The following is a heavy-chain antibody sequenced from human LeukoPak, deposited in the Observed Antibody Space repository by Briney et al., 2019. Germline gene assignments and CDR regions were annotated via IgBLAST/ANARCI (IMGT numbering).Heavy chain of an antibody. CDR1: GYTFTGYY. Sequence: ASVKVSCKASGYTFTGYYMHWVRQAPGQGLEWMGWINPNSGGTNYAQKFQGRVTMTRDTSISTAYMELSRPRSDDTAVYYCARDPRKTYDFWSGYHGDAFDIWGQGTMVTVSS. CDR2: INPNSGGT. V-gene: IGHV1-2*02. J-gene: IGHJ3*02. D-gene: IGHD3-3*01. CDR3: ARDPRKTYDFWSGYHGDAFDI.